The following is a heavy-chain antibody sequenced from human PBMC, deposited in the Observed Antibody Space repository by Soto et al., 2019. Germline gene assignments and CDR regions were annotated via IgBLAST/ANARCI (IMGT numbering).Heavy chain of an antibody. J-gene: IGHJ6*02. CDR1: GFTFSSYG. V-gene: IGHV3-21*01. CDR2: ISSSSSYI. Sequence: PVGSLILCWASSGFTFSSYGMNWVRQAPGKGLEWVSSISSSSSYIYYADSVKGRFTISRDNAKNSLYLQMNSLRAEDTAVYYCARRCTAAAYYYYYYGMDVWGQGTKVTVSS. D-gene: IGHD6-13*01. CDR3: ARRCTAAAYYYYYYGMDV.